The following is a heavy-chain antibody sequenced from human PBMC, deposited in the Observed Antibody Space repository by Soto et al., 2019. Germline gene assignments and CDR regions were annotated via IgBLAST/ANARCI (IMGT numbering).Heavy chain of an antibody. J-gene: IGHJ4*02. CDR3: AKSKSGVGPCQLQSFFDY. Sequence: QGQLVESGGGVVQPGRSLRLSCAASGFTFSSYGMHWVRQAPGKGLEWVAVVSYDGANTYYIDSVKGRLTVSRDNSKNTVFLQMNSLRAEDTAVYYCAKSKSGVGPCQLQSFFDYWGQGALVTVSS. CDR2: VSYDGANT. V-gene: IGHV3-30*18. CDR1: GFTFSSYG. D-gene: IGHD1-26*01.